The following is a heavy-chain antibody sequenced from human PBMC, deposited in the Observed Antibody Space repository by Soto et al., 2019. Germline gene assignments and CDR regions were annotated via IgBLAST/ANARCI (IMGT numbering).Heavy chain of an antibody. CDR2: VSANGQGI. CDR3: AKDRNYPRDYFHY. CDR1: GFTFSSSA. V-gene: IGHV3-23*01. J-gene: IGHJ4*02. Sequence: EVQLLESGGGLVQPGWSLRLSCAASGFTFSSSAISWVRQAPGKGLEWVSAVSANGQGIYYADSVRGRFTITRDNSNNTVFLHMDSLSAEDTAVYYSAKDRNYPRDYFHYWGQGTLVTVSS. D-gene: IGHD1-7*01.